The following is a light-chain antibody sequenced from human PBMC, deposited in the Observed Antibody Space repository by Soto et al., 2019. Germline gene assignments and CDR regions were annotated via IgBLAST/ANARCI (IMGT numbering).Light chain of an antibody. J-gene: IGKJ1*01. CDR3: QQYNSYSRT. V-gene: IGKV1-5*01. CDR2: DAS. CDR1: QSISSR. Sequence: DLQMTQSPSTLSSSLGDSVTITCRASQSISSRLAWYQQKTGKAPKLLIYDASSLESGVPSRFSGSGSGTELNLTISRLQPDDFATYYCQQYNSYSRTCGQGTKVDIK.